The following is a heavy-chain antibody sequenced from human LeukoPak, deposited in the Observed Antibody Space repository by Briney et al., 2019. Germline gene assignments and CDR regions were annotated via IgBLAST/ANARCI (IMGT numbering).Heavy chain of an antibody. D-gene: IGHD5-24*01. CDR2: ISYDGSDK. V-gene: IGHV3-30*06. CDR1: GFTFSSYG. Sequence: GGSLRLSCAASGFTFSSYGMHWVRQAPGKGLEWVAFISYDGSDKYYAESVKGRFTISRDKSKNTLYLQMNSLTSDDTSIYYCARVYNAYFFDYWGQGTLVTVSS. CDR3: ARVYNAYFFDY. J-gene: IGHJ4*02.